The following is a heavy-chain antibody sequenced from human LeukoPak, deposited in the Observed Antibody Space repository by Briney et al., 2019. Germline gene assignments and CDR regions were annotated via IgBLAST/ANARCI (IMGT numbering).Heavy chain of an antibody. CDR3: AKDRNVGLDAIDV. CDR2: ISFDGSIK. D-gene: IGHD3-10*02. J-gene: IGHJ3*01. Sequence: GGSLRLSCAASGFTFYTIGMYWVRQAPGKGLEWVAVISFDGSIKYYADSVKGRFTISRDNSKNTLFLQMNSLRPEDTAVYYCAKDRNVGLDAIDVWGQGTLVTVSS. V-gene: IGHV3-30*18. CDR1: GFTFYTIG.